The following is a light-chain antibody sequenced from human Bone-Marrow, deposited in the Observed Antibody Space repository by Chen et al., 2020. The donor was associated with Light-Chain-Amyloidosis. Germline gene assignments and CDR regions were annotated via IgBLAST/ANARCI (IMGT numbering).Light chain of an antibody. CDR2: GNN. CDR1: RSNIGAPYD. J-gene: IGLJ2*01. Sequence: QSVLTQPPSVSGAPGQRVTISCTGSRSNIGAPYDVHWYQQLPGTAPKLLLYGNNNRPSGDPDRFTGSKSGSSASLANTGLRADDEADYYCQSYDTRLRGSVFGGGTRLTVL. CDR3: QSYDTRLRGSV. V-gene: IGLV1-40*01.